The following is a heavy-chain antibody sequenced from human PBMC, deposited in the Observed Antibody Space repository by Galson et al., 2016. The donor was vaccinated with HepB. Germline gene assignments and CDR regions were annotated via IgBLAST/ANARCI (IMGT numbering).Heavy chain of an antibody. CDR3: ARGGTEDSRGYYVHNFDY. CDR1: GYTFTNYG. D-gene: IGHD3-22*01. J-gene: IGHJ4*02. CDR2: ISAYNGNT. V-gene: IGHV1-18*04. Sequence: SCKASGYTFTNYGISWVRQAPGQGLEWMGWISAYNGNTNYEQKFQGRVTMTTDTSASTAYMELRSLRSDDTAVYYCARGGTEDSRGYYVHNFDYWGQGTLVTVSS.